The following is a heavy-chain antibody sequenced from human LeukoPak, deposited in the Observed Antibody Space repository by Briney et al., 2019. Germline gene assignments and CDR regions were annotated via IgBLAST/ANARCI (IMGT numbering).Heavy chain of an antibody. V-gene: IGHV1-18*01. Sequence: ASVKVSCKASGYTFTNYGISWVRLAPGQGPEWMGWISGYSGNTNHAQKLQGRVTMTTDTSTSTAYMELRSLRSDDTAVYYCARERNGAYSSGWSRAFDIWGQGTMVTVSS. D-gene: IGHD6-19*01. CDR3: ARERNGAYSSGWSRAFDI. CDR1: GYTFTNYG. J-gene: IGHJ3*02. CDR2: ISGYSGNT.